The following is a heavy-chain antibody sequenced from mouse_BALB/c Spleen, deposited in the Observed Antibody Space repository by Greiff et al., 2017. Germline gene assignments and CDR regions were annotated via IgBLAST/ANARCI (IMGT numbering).Heavy chain of an antibody. CDR2: IYPGSGST. J-gene: IGHJ4*01. V-gene: IGHV1-77*01. CDR3: ARGSRYDGYAMDY. D-gene: IGHD2-14*01. Sequence: VQLQQSGPELVKPGASVKMSCKASGYTFTDYVISWVKQRTGQGLEWIGEIYPGSGSTYYNEKFKGKATLTADKSSNTAYMQLSSLTSEDSAVYFCARGSRYDGYAMDYWGQGTSVTVSS. CDR1: GYTFTDYV.